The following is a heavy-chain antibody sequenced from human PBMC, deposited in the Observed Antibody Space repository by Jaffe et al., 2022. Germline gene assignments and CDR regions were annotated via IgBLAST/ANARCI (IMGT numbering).Heavy chain of an antibody. V-gene: IGHV1-69*02. CDR2: IIPILGIA. Sequence: QVQLVQSGAEVKKPGSSVKVSCKASGGTFSSYTISWVRQAPGQGLEWMGRIIPILGIANYAQKFQGRVTITADKSTSTAYMELSSLRSEDTAVYYCASSGGNPVTTFYYFDYWGQGTLVTVSS. CDR1: GGTFSSYT. CDR3: ASSGGNPVTTFYYFDY. D-gene: IGHD4-17*01. J-gene: IGHJ4*02.